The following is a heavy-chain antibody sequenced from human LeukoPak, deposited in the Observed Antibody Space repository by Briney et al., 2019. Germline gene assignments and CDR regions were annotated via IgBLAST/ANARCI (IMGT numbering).Heavy chain of an antibody. CDR3: AKEAYSGSYVDY. D-gene: IGHD1-26*01. CDR2: IRFDGSNK. Sequence: GGSLRLSCAASGFTFSSYAMHWVRQAPGKGLEWVAFIRFDGSNKYYADSVKGRFTISRDNSKNTVSLQMNSLRVEDTAVYYCAKEAYSGSYVDYWGQGTLVTVSS. V-gene: IGHV3-30*02. CDR1: GFTFSSYA. J-gene: IGHJ4*02.